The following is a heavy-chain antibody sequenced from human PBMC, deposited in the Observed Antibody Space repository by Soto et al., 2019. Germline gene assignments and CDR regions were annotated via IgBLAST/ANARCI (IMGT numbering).Heavy chain of an antibody. V-gene: IGHV1-46*03. D-gene: IGHD2-15*01. CDR3: ARGIVVVVAATHWFDP. Sequence: ASVKVSCKASGYTFTSYYMHCARQAPGQGLEWMGIINPSGGSTSYAQKFQGRVTMTRDTSTSTVYMELSSLRSEDTAVYYCARGIVVVVAATHWFDPWGQGTLVTVSS. CDR1: GYTFTSYY. CDR2: INPSGGST. J-gene: IGHJ5*02.